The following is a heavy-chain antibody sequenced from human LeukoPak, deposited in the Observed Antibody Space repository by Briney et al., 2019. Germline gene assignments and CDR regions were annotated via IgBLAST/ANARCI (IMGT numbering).Heavy chain of an antibody. V-gene: IGHV3-23*01. D-gene: IGHD6-13*01. CDR3: ADTTIQQLYRY. Sequence: GGSLRLSCAASGFTFSSYAMSWVRHAPGKGLEWVSAISGSGGSTYYADSVKGRFTISRDNSKNTLYLQMNSLRAEDTAVYYCADTTIQQLYRYWGQGTLVTVSS. J-gene: IGHJ4*02. CDR1: GFTFSSYA. CDR2: ISGSGGST.